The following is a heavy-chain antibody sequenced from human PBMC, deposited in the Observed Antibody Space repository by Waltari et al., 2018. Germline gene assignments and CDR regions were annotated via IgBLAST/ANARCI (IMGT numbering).Heavy chain of an antibody. CDR2: LSGSGATT. D-gene: IGHD3-3*01. CDR3: VRGGEYLDFWNGFDL. CDR1: GFSFGAYW. J-gene: IGHJ4*02. Sequence: QVQLVESGGGLVKPGGSLRLYCAAYGFSFGAYWMSWVRPSPVKGLGWIAYLSGSGATTYYAVSVKGRFTISRDNARKSMSLQMNGLRDEDTAVYYCVRGGEYLDFWNGFDLWGQGTLVSVSS. V-gene: IGHV3-11*01.